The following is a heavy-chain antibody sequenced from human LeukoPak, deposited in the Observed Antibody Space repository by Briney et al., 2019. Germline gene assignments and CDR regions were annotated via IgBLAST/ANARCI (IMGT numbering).Heavy chain of an antibody. CDR2: IHYSGST. CDR1: GGSISSSSYY. J-gene: IGHJ6*03. D-gene: IGHD2-15*01. V-gene: IGHV4-39*07. Sequence: SETLSLTCTVSGGSISSSSYYWGWIRQPPGKGLEWIGSIHYSGSTNYNPSLKSRVTLSVDTSKNQFSLKLSSVTAADTAVYYCARGYCSGGSCYSYYYYNYMDVWGKGTTVTVSS. CDR3: ARGYCSGGSCYSYYYYNYMDV.